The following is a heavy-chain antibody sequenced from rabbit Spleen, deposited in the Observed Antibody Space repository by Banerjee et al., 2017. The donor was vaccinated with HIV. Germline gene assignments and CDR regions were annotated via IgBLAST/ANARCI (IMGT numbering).Heavy chain of an antibody. CDR1: GFSLNYKYV. Sequence: QEQLVESGGGLVKPGGSLALTCKASGFSLNYKYVMCWVRQAPGKGLGWIACINTKSGENVYATWSKGRFTVSKTSSTTVTLQMTRLTAADTATYFCARDTSSSFSSYGMDLWGPGTLVTVS. CDR3: ARDTSSSFSSYGMDL. D-gene: IGHD1-1*01. CDR2: INTKSGEN. V-gene: IGHV1S45*01. J-gene: IGHJ6*01.